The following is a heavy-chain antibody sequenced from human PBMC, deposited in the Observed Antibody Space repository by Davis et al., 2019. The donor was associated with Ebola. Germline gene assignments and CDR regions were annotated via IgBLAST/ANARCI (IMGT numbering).Heavy chain of an antibody. CDR3: ARVLVVRGVTIGGTFDY. V-gene: IGHV1-2*06. D-gene: IGHD3-10*01. CDR2: INPNSGAT. J-gene: IGHJ4*02. CDR1: GYTFTGYY. Sequence: AASVKASCKASGYTFTGYYMHWVRQAPGQGLEWMGRINPNSGATNYAQKFQGRVTMTRDTSISTAYMELSRLRSDDTAVYYCARVLVVRGVTIGGTFDYWGQGTLVTVSS.